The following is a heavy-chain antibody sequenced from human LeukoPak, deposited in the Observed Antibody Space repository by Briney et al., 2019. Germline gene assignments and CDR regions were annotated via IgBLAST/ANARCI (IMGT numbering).Heavy chain of an antibody. CDR3: ARYYYDSSGVRIFDC. Sequence: ASVKVSCKASGYTFTSYAMHWVRQAPGQRLEWMGWINAGNGNTKYSQKFQGRVTITRDTSASTAYMELSSLRSEDTAVYYRARYYYDSSGVRIFDCWGQGTLVTVSS. CDR1: GYTFTSYA. V-gene: IGHV1-3*01. CDR2: INAGNGNT. D-gene: IGHD3-22*01. J-gene: IGHJ4*02.